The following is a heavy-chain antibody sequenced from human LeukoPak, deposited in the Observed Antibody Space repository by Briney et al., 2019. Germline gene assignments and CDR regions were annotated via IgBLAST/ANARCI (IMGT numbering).Heavy chain of an antibody. D-gene: IGHD2-2*02. Sequence: GGSLRLSCAASGFTFSSYGMHWVRQAPGKGLEWVAFIRYDGSNKYYADSVKGRFTISRDNSKNTLYLQMNSLRAEDTAVYYCAKDALKYCSSTSCYTSGYFDYWGQGTLVTVSS. J-gene: IGHJ4*02. V-gene: IGHV3-30*02. CDR3: AKDALKYCSSTSCYTSGYFDY. CDR2: IRYDGSNK. CDR1: GFTFSSYG.